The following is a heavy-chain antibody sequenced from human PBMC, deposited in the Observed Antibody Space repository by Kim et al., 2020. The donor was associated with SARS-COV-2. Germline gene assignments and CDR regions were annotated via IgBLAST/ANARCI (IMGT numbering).Heavy chain of an antibody. CDR1: GGSISSYY. D-gene: IGHD3-22*01. J-gene: IGHJ4*02. V-gene: IGHV4-4*07. CDR3: AGGYYYDRHFDY. CDR2: IYSSGST. Sequence: SETLSLTCTVSGGSISSYYWSWIRQPAGKGLEWIGRIYSSGSTNYNPSLKSRVTVSVDTSKNQFSLKLSSVTAADTAVYYCAGGYYYDRHFDYWGQGTLVTVSS.